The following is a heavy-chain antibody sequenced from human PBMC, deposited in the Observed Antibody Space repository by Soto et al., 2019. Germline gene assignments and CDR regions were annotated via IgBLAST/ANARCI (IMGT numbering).Heavy chain of an antibody. CDR1: GGSISSGGYY. D-gene: IGHD2-2*01. CDR2: IYYSGST. J-gene: IGHJ5*02. V-gene: IGHV4-31*03. Sequence: QVQLQESGPGLVKPSQTLSLTCTVSGGSISSGGYYWSWIRQHPGKGLEWIGYIYYSGSTYYNPSLKSRVTISVDTSKNQFSLKLSSVTAADTAVYYCARDICSSTSCYAPYNWFDPWRQGTLVTVSS. CDR3: ARDICSSTSCYAPYNWFDP.